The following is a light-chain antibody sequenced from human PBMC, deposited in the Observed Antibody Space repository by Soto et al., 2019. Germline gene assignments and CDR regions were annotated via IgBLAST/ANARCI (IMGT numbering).Light chain of an antibody. CDR1: QSISSY. Sequence: DIQMTQSPSSLSASVGDRVTITCRASQSISSYLNWYQQKPGKAPKLLIYAASSLQSGVPSRFSGSGSGTDFTLTISSQQPEDFATYYCQQSYSTLFTFGPGTKVDIK. CDR3: QQSYSTLFT. J-gene: IGKJ3*01. CDR2: AAS. V-gene: IGKV1-39*01.